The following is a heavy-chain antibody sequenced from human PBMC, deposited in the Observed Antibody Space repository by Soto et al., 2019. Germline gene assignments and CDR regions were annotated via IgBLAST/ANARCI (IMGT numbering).Heavy chain of an antibody. J-gene: IGHJ4*02. V-gene: IGHV4-30-2*01. CDR1: GGSISSGGYS. Sequence: QLQLQESGSGLVKPSQTLSLTCAVSGGSISSGGYSWSWIRQPPGKGLEWIGYIYHSGSTYYNPSLTGGVTISVDRSKNQFSLKPSSVTAADTAVYYCAAGGGLPRYYWGQGTLVTVSS. CDR3: AAGGGLPRYY. CDR2: IYHSGST. D-gene: IGHD5-12*01.